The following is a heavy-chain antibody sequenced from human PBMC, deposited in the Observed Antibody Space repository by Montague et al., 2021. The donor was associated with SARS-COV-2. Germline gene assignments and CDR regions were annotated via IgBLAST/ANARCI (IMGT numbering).Heavy chain of an antibody. CDR1: GGSISSGDYY. CDR3: ARDSIAAAGIGYYYYYGMDV. D-gene: IGHD6-13*01. Sequence: TLSLTCTVAGGSISSGDYYWSWIRQPPGKGLEWIGYIYYSGSTYYNPSLKSRVTISVDTSKNQFSLKLSSVTAADTAVYYCARDSIAAAGIGYYYYYGMDVWGQGTKVTVSS. CDR2: IYYSGST. J-gene: IGHJ6*02. V-gene: IGHV4-30-4*01.